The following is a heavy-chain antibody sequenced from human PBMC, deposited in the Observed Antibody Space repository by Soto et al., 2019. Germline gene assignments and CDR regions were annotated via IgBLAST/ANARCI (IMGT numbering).Heavy chain of an antibody. V-gene: IGHV1-69*12. J-gene: IGHJ6*02. CDR2: IMPIFRAP. Sequence: QVQLVQSGAEVKKPGSSVKVSCKASGGAFSDYAFSWVRQAPGQGLEWLGGIMPIFRAPDYAQKFQGRVTITADEFTSIAYMERNSLRSEDTAVYYCASWLKGPDIGNYYYGMEVWGQGTTVTVS. CDR3: ASWLKGPDIGNYYYGMEV. CDR1: GGAFSDYA. D-gene: IGHD2-15*01.